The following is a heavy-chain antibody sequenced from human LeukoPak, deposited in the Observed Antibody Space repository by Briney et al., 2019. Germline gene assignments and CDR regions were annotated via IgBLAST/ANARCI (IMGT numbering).Heavy chain of an antibody. D-gene: IGHD3-16*01. V-gene: IGHV3-7*04. Sequence: GGSLRLSCAASGFTFSSSWMTWVRQAPGKGLEWVAIIKPDGGEGSYVDSVIGRFTISRDNAKNSLFLQMISLRAEDTAVYYCARDRAYKTFDYWGQGALVTVSS. CDR1: GFTFSSSW. CDR2: IKPDGGEG. CDR3: ARDRAYKTFDY. J-gene: IGHJ4*02.